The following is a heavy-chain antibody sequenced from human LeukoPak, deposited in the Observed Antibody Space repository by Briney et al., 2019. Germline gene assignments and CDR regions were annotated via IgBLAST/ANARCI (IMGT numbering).Heavy chain of an antibody. J-gene: IGHJ3*02. CDR1: GGSFSGYY. D-gene: IGHD3-22*01. CDR3: ARCLYYYDSSGDYFDAFHI. V-gene: IGHV4-34*01. CDR2: INHSGST. Sequence: PSETLSLTCAVYGGSFSGYYWSWIRQPPGKGLEWIGEINHSGSTNYNPSLKSRVTISVDTSKNQFSLKLSSVTAADTAVYYCARCLYYYDSSGDYFDAFHIRGQGTMVTVSS.